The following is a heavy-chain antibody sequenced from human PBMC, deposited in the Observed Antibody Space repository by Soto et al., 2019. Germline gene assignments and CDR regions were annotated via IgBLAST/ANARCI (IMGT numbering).Heavy chain of an antibody. Sequence: QVQLVESGGGVVQPGRSLRLSCAASGFTFSSYAMHWVRQAPGKGLEWVAVISYDGSNKYYADSVKGRFTISRDNSKNPLYLQMNRLRAEDTAVYYCARLTISAAGMSVGMDVWGQGTTVTVSS. D-gene: IGHD6-13*01. CDR2: ISYDGSNK. V-gene: IGHV3-30-3*01. CDR3: ARLTISAAGMSVGMDV. CDR1: GFTFSSYA. J-gene: IGHJ6*02.